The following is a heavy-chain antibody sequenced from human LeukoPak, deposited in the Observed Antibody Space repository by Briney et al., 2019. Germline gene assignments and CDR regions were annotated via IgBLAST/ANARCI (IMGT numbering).Heavy chain of an antibody. D-gene: IGHD6-13*01. J-gene: IGHJ4*02. V-gene: IGHV3-11*04. Sequence: GGSLRLSCAASGFTFSDYYMSWIRQAPGKGLEWVSYISSSSSTIYYANSVKGRFTISRDNAKNSLYLQMNSLRDEDTAVYYCARDGGSWSRVPTWADYWGQGTLVTVSS. CDR2: ISSSSSTI. CDR3: ARDGGSWSRVPTWADY. CDR1: GFTFSDYY.